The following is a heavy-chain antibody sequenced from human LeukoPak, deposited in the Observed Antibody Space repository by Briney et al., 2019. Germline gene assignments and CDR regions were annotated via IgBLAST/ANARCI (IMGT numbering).Heavy chain of an antibody. Sequence: PGGSLRLSCAASGFTFSSYSMNWVRQAPGKGLEWVSSISSSSSYIYYADSVKGRFTISRDNAKNSLYLQMNSLRAEDTAVYYCARDLVFLHYYGSGSYYNAFDYWGQGTLVTVSS. V-gene: IGHV3-21*01. CDR3: ARDLVFLHYYGSGSYYNAFDY. J-gene: IGHJ4*02. D-gene: IGHD3-10*01. CDR1: GFTFSSYS. CDR2: ISSSSSYI.